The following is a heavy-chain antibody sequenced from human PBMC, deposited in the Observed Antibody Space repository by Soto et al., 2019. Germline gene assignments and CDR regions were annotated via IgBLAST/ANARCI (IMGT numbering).Heavy chain of an antibody. V-gene: IGHV1-69*02. J-gene: IGHJ4*02. CDR1: GGTFSSYT. Sequence: QVQLVQSGAEVKKPGSSVKVSCKASGGTFSSYTISWVRQAPGQGLEWMGRIIPILGIANYAQKFQGRVTITADKSTITAYMDLRSLRSEDTAVYYCAIDYCSSTSCNSDYWGQGTLVTVSS. CDR3: AIDYCSSTSCNSDY. D-gene: IGHD2-2*02. CDR2: IIPILGIA.